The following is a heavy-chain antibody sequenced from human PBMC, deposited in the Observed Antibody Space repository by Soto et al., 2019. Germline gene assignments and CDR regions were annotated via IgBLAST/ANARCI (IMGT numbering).Heavy chain of an antibody. Sequence: QVQLVQSGAEVKKPGSSVKVSCRASGGTFNNYVINWVRQAPGQGLEWMAGIIPIFDTPNYAQKFQGRVTITADKSTSTAYMELNSLRSEDTAVYYCAGRCDGTNCLAHFDYWGQGTLVTVSS. V-gene: IGHV1-69*06. CDR3: AGRCDGTNCLAHFDY. J-gene: IGHJ4*02. CDR2: IIPIFDTP. D-gene: IGHD2-2*01. CDR1: GGTFNNYV.